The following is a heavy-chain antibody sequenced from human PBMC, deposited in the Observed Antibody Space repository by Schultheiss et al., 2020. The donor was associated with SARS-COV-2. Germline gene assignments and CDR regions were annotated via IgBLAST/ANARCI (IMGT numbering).Heavy chain of an antibody. J-gene: IGHJ4*02. D-gene: IGHD3-22*01. Sequence: GGSLRLSCAASGFTFDDYAMHWVRQAPGKGLEWVAVISYDGSNKYYADSVKGRFTISRDNSKNTLYLQMNSLRAEDTAVYYCARDDSSGYYYGKIDYWGQGTLVTVSS. CDR1: GFTFDDYA. CDR2: ISYDGSNK. CDR3: ARDDSSGYYYGKIDY. V-gene: IGHV3-30*03.